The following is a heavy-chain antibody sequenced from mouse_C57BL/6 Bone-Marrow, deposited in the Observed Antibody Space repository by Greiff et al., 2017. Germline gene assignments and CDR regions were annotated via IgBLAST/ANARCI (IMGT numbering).Heavy chain of an antibody. D-gene: IGHD2-4*01. V-gene: IGHV1-72*01. CDR2: IDPNSGGT. Sequence: VQLQQPGAELVKPGASVKLSCKASGYTFTSYWMHWVKQRPGRGLGWIGRIDPNSGGTKYNEKFKSKATLTVDKPSSTAYMQLSSLTSEDSAVYYCARAFFYYDYDYWYFDVWGTGTTVTVSS. J-gene: IGHJ1*03. CDR3: ARAFFYYDYDYWYFDV. CDR1: GYTFTSYW.